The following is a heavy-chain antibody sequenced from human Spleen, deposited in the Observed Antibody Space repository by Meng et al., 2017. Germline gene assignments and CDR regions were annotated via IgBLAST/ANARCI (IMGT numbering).Heavy chain of an antibody. Sequence: QVQLVQSGAAVKKPGASAKVSCKASGYTFTNYAMHWVRQAPGQRLEWMGWINVDNGNTRYSQKFQGRVSFTRDTSASTVYMELSSLRSEDTAVYYCARVWITEMANFDYWGQGTLVTVSS. CDR2: INVDNGNT. CDR1: GYTFTNYA. V-gene: IGHV1-3*01. CDR3: ARVWITEMANFDY. J-gene: IGHJ4*02. D-gene: IGHD5-24*01.